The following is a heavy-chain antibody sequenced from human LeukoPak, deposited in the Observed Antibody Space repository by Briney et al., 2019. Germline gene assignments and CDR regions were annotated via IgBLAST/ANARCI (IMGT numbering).Heavy chain of an antibody. J-gene: IGHJ3*02. Sequence: SETLSLTCAVYGGSFSGYYWSWIRQPPGKGLDWIGEINHSGSTNYNPSLKSRVTISVDTSKNQFSLKLSSVTAADTAVYYCARGGYFDIWGQGTMVTVSS. CDR3: ARGGYFDI. D-gene: IGHD6-13*01. CDR1: GGSFSGYY. CDR2: INHSGST. V-gene: IGHV4-34*01.